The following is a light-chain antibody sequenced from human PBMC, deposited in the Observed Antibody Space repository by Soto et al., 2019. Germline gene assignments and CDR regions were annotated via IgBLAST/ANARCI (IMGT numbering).Light chain of an antibody. CDR3: SSFTGSTTVVV. Sequence: QSALTQPASVSGSPGQSVTISCTGTSSDIGEYDFVSWYQQHPGKAPKLVILDVSNRPSGVSNRFSGSKSGNTASPSISGLQAEDEADYYCSSFTGSTTVVVFGGGTKVTVL. CDR1: SSDIGEYDF. J-gene: IGLJ2*01. V-gene: IGLV2-14*03. CDR2: DVS.